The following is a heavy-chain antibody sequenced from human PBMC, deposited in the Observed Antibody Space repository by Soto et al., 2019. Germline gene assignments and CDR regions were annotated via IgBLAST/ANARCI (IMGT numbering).Heavy chain of an antibody. CDR3: ARRYSAQDH. J-gene: IGHJ1*01. CDR1: GFTFENSN. V-gene: IGHV3-11*05. D-gene: IGHD5-18*01. Sequence: QVKLVGPGGALFEPEGPLRLSFPVPGFTFENSNIPWIRQAPGKGLEWLKDISATSDHTNIADSIKGRFTISRDNAKKSLYLQMDSLRVEDTAVYYCARRYSAQDHWGRGTLVIVSS. CDR2: ISATSDHT.